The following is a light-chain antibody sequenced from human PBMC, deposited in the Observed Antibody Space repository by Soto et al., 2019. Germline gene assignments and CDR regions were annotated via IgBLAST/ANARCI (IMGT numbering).Light chain of an antibody. Sequence: EIVMTQSPATLSVSPGXRAVLSCRATQRVAGNVAWYQQKAGQAPRLLISGTSTRATGVPARFSGSGSGTEFTLTISSLQSEDVAVYYCQQYGSSGTFGQGTKV. CDR2: GTS. J-gene: IGKJ1*01. V-gene: IGKV3-15*01. CDR3: QQYGSSGT. CDR1: QRVAGN.